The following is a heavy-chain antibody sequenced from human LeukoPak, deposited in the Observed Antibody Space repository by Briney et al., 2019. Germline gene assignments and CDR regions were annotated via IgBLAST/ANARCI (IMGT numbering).Heavy chain of an antibody. CDR1: GYTFTNYG. D-gene: IGHD3-10*01. J-gene: IGHJ4*02. Sequence: ASVKVSCKASGYTFTNYGISWVRQAPGQGLEWMGWISAYNGSTNYAQKLQGRVTMTTDTSTSTGYMELRSLRSDDAAVYYCARGMNFQPFDYWGQGTLVTVSS. CDR2: ISAYNGST. V-gene: IGHV1-18*01. CDR3: ARGMNFQPFDY.